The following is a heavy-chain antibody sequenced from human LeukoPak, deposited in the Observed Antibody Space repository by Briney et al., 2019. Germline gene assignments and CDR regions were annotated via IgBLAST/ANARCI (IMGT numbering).Heavy chain of an antibody. D-gene: IGHD3-9*01. CDR1: GFTFGDYA. CDR3: AKDMGYDILTGYLVY. V-gene: IGHV3-9*03. Sequence: GRSLRLSCAASGFTFGDYAMHWVRQAPGKGLEWVSGISWNSGSIGYADSVKGRFTISRDNAKNSLYLQMNSLRAEDMALYYCAKDMGYDILTGYLVYWGQGTLVTVSS. CDR2: ISWNSGSI. J-gene: IGHJ4*02.